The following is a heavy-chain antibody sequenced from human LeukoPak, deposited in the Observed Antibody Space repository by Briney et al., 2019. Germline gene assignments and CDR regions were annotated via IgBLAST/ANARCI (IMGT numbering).Heavy chain of an antibody. CDR2: ISHSGST. V-gene: IGHV4-34*01. CDR1: GGSFSGYY. J-gene: IGHJ5*02. D-gene: IGHD6-19*01. CDR3: ARTYSSGWYNRWFDP. Sequence: PSETLSLTCADYGGSFSGYYWSWIRQPPGKGLEWIGEISHSGSTNYNPSLKSRVTISVDTSKNQFSLKLSSVTAADTAVYYCARTYSSGWYNRWFDPWGQGTLVTVSS.